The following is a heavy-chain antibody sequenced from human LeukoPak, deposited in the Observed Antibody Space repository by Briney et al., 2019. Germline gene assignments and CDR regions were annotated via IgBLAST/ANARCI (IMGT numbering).Heavy chain of an antibody. CDR2: INPDGNKK. V-gene: IGHV3-7*01. J-gene: IGHJ4*02. CDR1: GLTFSSSW. Sequence: GGSLRLSCAVSGLTFSSSWVDWVRQAPGKGLEWVASINPDGNKKYSADSVKGRFTISRDNAENSLYLQMNSLRVEDTAFYYCARDLAYSRLDYWGQGMLVTVSS. CDR3: ARDLAYSRLDY. D-gene: IGHD5-18*01.